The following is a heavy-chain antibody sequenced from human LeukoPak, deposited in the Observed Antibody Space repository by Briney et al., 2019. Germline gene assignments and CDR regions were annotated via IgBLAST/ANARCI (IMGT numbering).Heavy chain of an antibody. CDR2: ISGSGGST. J-gene: IGHJ4*02. CDR1: GFTVSSNY. Sequence: PGGSLRLSCAASGFTVSSNYMSWVRQAPGKGLEWVSAISGSGGSTYYADSVKGRFTISRDNSKNTLYLQMNSLRAEDTAVYYCAKDSRVGTSGKRYWGQGTLVTVSS. D-gene: IGHD3-10*01. V-gene: IGHV3-23*01. CDR3: AKDSRVGTSGKRY.